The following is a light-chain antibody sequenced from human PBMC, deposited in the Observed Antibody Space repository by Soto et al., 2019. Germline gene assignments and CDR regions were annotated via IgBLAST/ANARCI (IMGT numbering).Light chain of an antibody. Sequence: QSALTQPASVSGSPGQSITISCTGTISDIGLYKFVSWYQHHPGKAPKLIIFDVSSRASGISKRFSGSKSGNTASLTISGLQAEDEGDYLCPSYTADTIVVAFGGGTKVTVL. CDR1: ISDIGLYKF. V-gene: IGLV2-14*03. CDR2: DVS. J-gene: IGLJ2*01. CDR3: PSYTADTIVVA.